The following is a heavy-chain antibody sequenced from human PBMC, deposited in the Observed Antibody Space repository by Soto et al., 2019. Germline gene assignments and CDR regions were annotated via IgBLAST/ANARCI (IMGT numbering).Heavy chain of an antibody. Sequence: SQTLSLTCAISGDSASSNSATWNWIRQSPSRGLEWLGRTYFRSKWYNDYAVSVKSRIIINPDTSNNQFSLQLNSVTPEDTAVYFCAKGDNLGPKTGYAFDPWGQGIMVTVSS. CDR3: AKGDNLGPKTGYAFDP. J-gene: IGHJ5*02. D-gene: IGHD5-12*01. CDR1: GDSASSNSAT. CDR2: TYFRSKWYN. V-gene: IGHV6-1*01.